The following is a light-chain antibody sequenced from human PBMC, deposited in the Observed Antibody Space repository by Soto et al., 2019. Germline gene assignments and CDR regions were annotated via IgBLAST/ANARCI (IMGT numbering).Light chain of an antibody. CDR2: GAS. CDR1: QSVSSN. CDR3: QQYGSSPVA. Sequence: EVVMTQSPATLSVSPGERATLSCRASQSVSSNLAWYQQKPGQAPRLLIYGASSRATGIPDRFSGSGSETDFTLTISRLEPEDFAVYYCQQYGSSPVAFGQGTKVDIK. V-gene: IGKV3-20*01. J-gene: IGKJ1*01.